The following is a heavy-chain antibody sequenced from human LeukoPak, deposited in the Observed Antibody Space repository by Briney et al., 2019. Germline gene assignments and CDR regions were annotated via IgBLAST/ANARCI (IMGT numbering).Heavy chain of an antibody. CDR3: ARWATSGIGLDY. J-gene: IGHJ4*02. D-gene: IGHD2-15*01. V-gene: IGHV5-51*01. CDR1: GYSLNNYW. Sequence: HGESLKISCRGSGYSLNNYWIAWVRQMPGKGLEWVGIIYPGDSDTRYSPSFQGQVTISADKSISTAYLQWRSLKASDTAIFYCARWATSGIGLDYWGQGTLVTVSS. CDR2: IYPGDSDT.